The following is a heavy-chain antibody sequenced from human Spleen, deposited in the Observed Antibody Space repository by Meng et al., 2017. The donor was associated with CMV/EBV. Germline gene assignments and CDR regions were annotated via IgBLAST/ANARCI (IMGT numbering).Heavy chain of an antibody. CDR3: AKDDYGDSKDITD. CDR2: ISVYNRNT. Sequence: ASVKVSCKASGYTLTAYYVHWVRQAPGQGLEYMGWISVYNRNTNFAQKFQGRVTLTIDTSTSTAYMELGSLRSDDTAVYYCAKDDYGDSKDITDWGQGTLVTVSS. D-gene: IGHD4-17*01. J-gene: IGHJ4*02. CDR1: GYTLTAYY. V-gene: IGHV1-18*04.